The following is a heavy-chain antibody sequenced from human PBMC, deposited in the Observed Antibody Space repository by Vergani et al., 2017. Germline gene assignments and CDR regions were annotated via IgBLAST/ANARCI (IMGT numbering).Heavy chain of an antibody. CDR2: ISSSSSYI. Sequence: EVQLVESGGGLVKPGGSLRLSCAASGFTFSSYNMNWVRQAPGKGLEWVSSISSSSSYIYYADSVKGRFTISRDNAKNSLYVQMNRLRAEDTDVYYCAREFVVLPAAYDYWGQGTLATVSS. V-gene: IGHV3-21*01. J-gene: IGHJ4*02. CDR1: GFTFSSYN. D-gene: IGHD2-2*01. CDR3: AREFVVLPAAYDY.